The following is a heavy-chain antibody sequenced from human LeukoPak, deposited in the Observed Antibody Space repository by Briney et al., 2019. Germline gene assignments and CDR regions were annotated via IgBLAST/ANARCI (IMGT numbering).Heavy chain of an antibody. D-gene: IGHD6-13*01. J-gene: IGHJ4*02. V-gene: IGHV3-7*01. CDR2: IKKDGSGE. CDR1: GFTFSNSW. CDR3: ARGPSSNWSGLDF. Sequence: GGSLGLSCVASGFTFSNSWMYWVRQAPGKGLEGVANIKKDGSGEPYGDSVKGRFTISRDNAESSLYLQMNNLRAEDTAVCYCARGPSSNWSGLDFWGQGTLLTVSS.